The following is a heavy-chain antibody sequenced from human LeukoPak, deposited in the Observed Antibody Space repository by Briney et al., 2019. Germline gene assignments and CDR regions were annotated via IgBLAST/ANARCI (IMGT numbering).Heavy chain of an antibody. V-gene: IGHV4-61*01. CDR1: GGSVSSGSYY. CDR2: IYNSVRT. CDR3: VRDLVATIDHYYYGMDV. D-gene: IGHD5-12*01. Sequence: PSETLSLTCIVSGGSVSSGSYYWSWIRQPPGKGLDWIGYIYNSVRTNYNPSLKSRGTISVDTSKTQLSLKLSSVPAADTAVYFCVRDLVATIDHYYYGMDVWGQGTTVTVSS. J-gene: IGHJ6*02.